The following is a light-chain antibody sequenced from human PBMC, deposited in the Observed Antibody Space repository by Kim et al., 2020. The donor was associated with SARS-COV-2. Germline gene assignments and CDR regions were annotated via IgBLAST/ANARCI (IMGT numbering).Light chain of an antibody. CDR2: AAS. J-gene: IGKJ2*01. CDR1: QRISNY. Sequence: ASVRDRVTLTCRASQRISNYLNWYQQKPGKAPKLLIYAASSLQSGVPSRFSGSGSGTDFTLTISSLQPEDFANYYCQQSYSTPPYTFGQGTKLEI. CDR3: QQSYSTPPYT. V-gene: IGKV1-39*01.